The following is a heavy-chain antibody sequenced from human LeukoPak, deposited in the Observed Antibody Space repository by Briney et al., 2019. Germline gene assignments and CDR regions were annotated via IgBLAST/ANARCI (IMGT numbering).Heavy chain of an antibody. CDR3: ARAPLTIFGVANYYYYYMDV. CDR2: IIPILGIA. J-gene: IGHJ6*03. V-gene: IGHV1-69*04. Sequence: ASVKVSCKASGGTFSSYAISWVRQAPGQGLEWMGRIIPILGIANYAQKFQGRVTITADKSTSTAYMELSSLRSEDTAVYYCARAPLTIFGVANYYYYYMDVWGKGTTVTVSS. D-gene: IGHD3-3*01. CDR1: GGTFSSYA.